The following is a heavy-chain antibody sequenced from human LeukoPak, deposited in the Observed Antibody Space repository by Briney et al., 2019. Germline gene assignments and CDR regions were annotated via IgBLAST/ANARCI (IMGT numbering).Heavy chain of an antibody. V-gene: IGHV4-30-2*01. Sequence: PSETLSLTCAVSGGSISSGGYSWSWIRQPPGKGLEWIGYIYHSGSTYYNPSLKSRVTISVDRSKNQFSLKLSSVTAADTAVYYCARAFYDFWSGSLYPYYFDYWGQGTLVTVSS. CDR3: ARAFYDFWSGSLYPYYFDY. J-gene: IGHJ4*02. CDR2: IYHSGST. D-gene: IGHD3-3*01. CDR1: GGSISSGGYS.